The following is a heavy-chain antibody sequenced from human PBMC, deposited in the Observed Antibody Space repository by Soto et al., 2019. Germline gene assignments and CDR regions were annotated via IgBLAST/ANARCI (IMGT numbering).Heavy chain of an antibody. D-gene: IGHD3-22*01. Sequence: ASVRVSCKASGYTFTGYYLHWVRQAPGQGLEWMGWINPKSGGTKYAQNFQGRVTMTRDTSISTAYMDLSRLRSDDTAVYYCARSLSPTDLNHSDSRDYYNWLDAWGQGNQVTAS. J-gene: IGHJ5*02. CDR2: INPKSGGT. CDR1: GYTFTGYY. V-gene: IGHV1-2*02. CDR3: ARSLSPTDLNHSDSRDYYNWLDA.